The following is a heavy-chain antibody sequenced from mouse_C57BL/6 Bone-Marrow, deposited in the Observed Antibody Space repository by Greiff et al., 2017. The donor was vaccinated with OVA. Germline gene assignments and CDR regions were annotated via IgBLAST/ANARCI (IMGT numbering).Heavy chain of an antibody. J-gene: IGHJ3*01. D-gene: IGHD1-1*01. CDR1: GFTFSSYA. V-gene: IGHV5-4*01. CDR2: ISDGGSYT. CDR3: ARDRYYYGSSYSPAWFAY. Sequence: EVHLVESGGGLVKPGGSLKLSCAASGFTFSSYAMSWVRQTPEKRLEWVATISDGGSYTYYPDNVKGRFTISRDNAKNNLYLQMSHLKSEDTAMYYCARDRYYYGSSYSPAWFAYWGQGTLVTVSA.